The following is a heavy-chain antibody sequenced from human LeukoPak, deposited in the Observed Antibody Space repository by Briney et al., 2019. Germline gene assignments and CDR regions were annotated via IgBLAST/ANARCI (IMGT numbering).Heavy chain of an antibody. CDR3: AKDRGGSYFDAFDI. Sequence: APRPFFGAGGIPFYYYAKHWGRRAPGKGRGGGSGITWNTGSIGYADSVTGRFTVSRDNAKHSLYLQMNSLRADDTALYYCAKDRGGSYFDAFDIWGQGTLVTVSS. CDR2: ITWNTGSI. D-gene: IGHD1-26*01. J-gene: IGHJ3*02. CDR1: GIPFYYYA. V-gene: IGHV3-9*01.